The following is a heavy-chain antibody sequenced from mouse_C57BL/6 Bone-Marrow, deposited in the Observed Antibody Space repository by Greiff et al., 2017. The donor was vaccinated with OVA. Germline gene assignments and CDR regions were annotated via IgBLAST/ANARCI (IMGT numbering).Heavy chain of an antibody. D-gene: IGHD1-1*01. V-gene: IGHV5-4*03. J-gene: IGHJ4*01. CDR2: ISDGGRYT. CDR3: ARGLFYDYAMDY. Sequence: EVKLVESGGGLVKPGGSLKLSCAASGFTFSSYAMSWVRQTPEKRLEWVATISDGGRYTYYPDNVKGRFTISRDNAKNNLYLQMSHLKSEDTAMYYCARGLFYDYAMDYWGQGTSVTVSS. CDR1: GFTFSSYA.